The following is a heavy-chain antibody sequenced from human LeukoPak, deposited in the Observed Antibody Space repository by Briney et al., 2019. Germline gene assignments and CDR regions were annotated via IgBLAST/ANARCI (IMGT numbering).Heavy chain of an antibody. CDR1: GFTFSNYA. CDR2: ISSDGSNK. J-gene: IGHJ4*01. D-gene: IGHD3-9*01. V-gene: IGHV3-30-3*01. CDR3: VPSLQSYDILTGYYQYYFDY. Sequence: PGGSLRLSCAASGFTFSNYAMHWVRLAPGKGLEWVAVISSDGSNKYYADSVKGRFTISRDNSKNTLFLPMNSLRAKDTAVYYCVPSLQSYDILTGYYQYYFDYSGHGTLVTVSS.